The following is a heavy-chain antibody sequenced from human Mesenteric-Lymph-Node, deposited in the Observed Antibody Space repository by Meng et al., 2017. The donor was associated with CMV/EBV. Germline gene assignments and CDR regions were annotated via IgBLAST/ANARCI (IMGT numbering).Heavy chain of an antibody. Sequence: CAPSGFTFSSYSMNWVRQAPGKGLEWVSSISSSSSYIYYADSVKGRFTISRDNAKNSLYLQMNSLRAEDTAVYYCARVGLELKFDYWGQGTLVTVSS. D-gene: IGHD1-7*01. V-gene: IGHV3-21*01. CDR1: GFTFSSYS. CDR3: ARVGLELKFDY. J-gene: IGHJ4*02. CDR2: ISSSSSYI.